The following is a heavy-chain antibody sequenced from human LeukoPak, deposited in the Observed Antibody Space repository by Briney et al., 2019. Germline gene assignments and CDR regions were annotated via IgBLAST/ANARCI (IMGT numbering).Heavy chain of an antibody. CDR1: GFTFSSYW. V-gene: IGHV3-21*01. D-gene: IGHD3-3*01. Sequence: GGSLRFSCAASGFTFSSYWMSWVRQAPGKGLEWVSSISSSSSYIYYADSVKGRFTISRDNAKNSLYLQMNSLRAEDTAVYYCARDINKYYDFWSGPPLGFDPWGQGTLVTVSS. CDR2: ISSSSSYI. J-gene: IGHJ5*02. CDR3: ARDINKYYDFWSGPPLGFDP.